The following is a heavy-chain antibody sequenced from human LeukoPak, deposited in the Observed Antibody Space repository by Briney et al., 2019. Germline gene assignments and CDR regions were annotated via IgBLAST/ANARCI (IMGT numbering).Heavy chain of an antibody. CDR2: LYYSGST. CDR3: ARGRYNDYGFDY. J-gene: IGHJ4*02. Sequence: PSETLSLTCTVSGGSISSYYWSWIRQPPGKEQEWIGYLYYSGSTNYNPSFKSRVTMSVDTSKNQFSLKLNSMTAADTAVYFCARGRYNDYGFDYWGQGTLVTVSS. V-gene: IGHV4-59*01. CDR1: GGSISSYY. D-gene: IGHD4-17*01.